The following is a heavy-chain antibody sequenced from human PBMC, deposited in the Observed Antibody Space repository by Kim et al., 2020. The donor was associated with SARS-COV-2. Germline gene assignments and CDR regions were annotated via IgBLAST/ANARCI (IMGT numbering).Heavy chain of an antibody. Sequence: ASVKVSCKASGYTFTNNAISWVRQAPGQGLELMGWINTDTGNPTYAQAFTRRFVFSVETSVTTAYLQMSSLEAEDTALYYCAGVIWGTYRYTDYWGQGTLVTVSS. CDR2: INTDTGNP. V-gene: IGHV7-4-1*02. D-gene: IGHD3-16*02. CDR1: GYTFTNNA. CDR3: AGVIWGTYRYTDY. J-gene: IGHJ4*02.